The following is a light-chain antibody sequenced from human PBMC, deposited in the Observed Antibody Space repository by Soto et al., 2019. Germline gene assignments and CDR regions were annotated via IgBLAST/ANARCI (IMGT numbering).Light chain of an antibody. V-gene: IGKV3-20*01. CDR2: SAS. CDR1: QSVASSY. Sequence: EVVLTQSPGTLSLSPGERVTLSCRASQSVASSYLAWYQQKPGRALRLLFDSASSRSTGIRDRFSGSGSGTDFTLTISRLEHEDFGVYYCHHFGSLPETFGQGT. J-gene: IGKJ1*01. CDR3: HHFGSLPET.